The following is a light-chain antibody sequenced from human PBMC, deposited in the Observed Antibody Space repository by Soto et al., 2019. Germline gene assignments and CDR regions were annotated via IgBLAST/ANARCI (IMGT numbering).Light chain of an antibody. J-gene: IGKJ5*01. V-gene: IGKV1-33*01. CDR1: QDITNY. CDR3: QQDDTLPLT. CDR2: VSS. Sequence: DIQMTQSPSSLSASVGDRVTIICQASQDITNYLNWYQQKPGKAPKLLIHVSSILEKGGPSRFSGSGSGTYFSSTISSLQPEDIATYYDQQDDTLPLTFGQGTRLEIK.